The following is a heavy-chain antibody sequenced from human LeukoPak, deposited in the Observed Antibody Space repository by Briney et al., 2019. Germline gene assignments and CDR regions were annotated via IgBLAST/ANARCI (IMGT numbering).Heavy chain of an antibody. CDR1: GYTLTELS. CDR3: ATSLWSYFQH. J-gene: IGHJ1*01. CDR2: FDLDDGER. D-gene: IGHD1-1*01. Sequence: ASVKVSCTVSGYTLTELSMHWVRQAPGTGLEGMGGFDLDDGERIFAQKFPGRVTMTEDTSTATAYMELSSLRSEDTAVYYCATSLWSYFQHWGQGTLVTVSS. V-gene: IGHV1-24*01.